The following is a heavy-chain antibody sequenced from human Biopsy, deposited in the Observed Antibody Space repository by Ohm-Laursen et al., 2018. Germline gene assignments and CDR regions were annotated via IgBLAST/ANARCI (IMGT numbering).Heavy chain of an antibody. J-gene: IGHJ4*02. Sequence: GSLRLSCTASGFTFSNHYMHWVRQAPGKGLLWVSRIKRDGTTTDYAESVKGRFTISRDNAKNTLYLQMNSLRAEDTAVYYCARGGFFAYSTFDYWGQGALVTVSS. V-gene: IGHV3-74*01. CDR3: ARGGFFAYSTFDY. CDR2: IKRDGTTT. D-gene: IGHD4-11*01. CDR1: GFTFSNHY.